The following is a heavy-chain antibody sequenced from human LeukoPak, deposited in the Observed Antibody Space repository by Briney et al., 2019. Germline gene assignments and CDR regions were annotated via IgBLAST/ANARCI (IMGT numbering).Heavy chain of an antibody. V-gene: IGHV5-51*01. Sequence: GESLKISCKGSGYSFSSYWIGWVRQMPGKGLEWMGIIYPGDSDTKYSPSFQGQVTISVDKSISTAYLQWSSLRASDTSTYYCARARNGLDIWGQGTMVTVSS. CDR1: GYSFSSYW. CDR3: ARARNGLDI. J-gene: IGHJ3*02. CDR2: IYPGDSDT.